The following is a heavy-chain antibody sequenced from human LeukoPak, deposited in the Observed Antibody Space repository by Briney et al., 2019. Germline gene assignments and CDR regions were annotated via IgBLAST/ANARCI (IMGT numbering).Heavy chain of an antibody. D-gene: IGHD5-24*01. CDR1: VDSISRTNNY. CDR3: ARHEDEDGYNAKPIDY. Sequence: SETLSLTCTVSVDSISRTNNYWGWVRQPPGKGLEWIGTIHSSGSITYYSPSLKSRVTICIDTSKNQFSLKLSSVTAADTAVYFCARHEDEDGYNAKPIDYWGQGTLVTVSS. CDR2: IHSSGSIT. V-gene: IGHV4-39*01. J-gene: IGHJ4*02.